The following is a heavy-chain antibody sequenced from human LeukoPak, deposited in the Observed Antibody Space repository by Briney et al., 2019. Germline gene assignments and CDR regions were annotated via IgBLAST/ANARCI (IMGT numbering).Heavy chain of an antibody. CDR2: IEQDGSEI. CDR1: GFTFRIYW. Sequence: GGSLRLSCVASGFTFRIYWMTWVRQAPGGGLEWVANIEQDGSEIYYVDSVKGRFTISRDNAKNSLYLQLNSLRAEDTAVYYCARGFWSFDYWGQGTLVTVSS. CDR3: ARGFWSFDY. J-gene: IGHJ4*02. V-gene: IGHV3-7*04. D-gene: IGHD3-3*01.